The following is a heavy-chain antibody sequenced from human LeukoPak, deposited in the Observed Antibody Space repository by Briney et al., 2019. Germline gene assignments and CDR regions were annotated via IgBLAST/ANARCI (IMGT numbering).Heavy chain of an antibody. D-gene: IGHD4-11*01. J-gene: IGHJ4*02. V-gene: IGHV3-48*02. CDR3: ARGRGNYVLPYDY. CDR2: IRCSNSTS. CDR1: GFPLCSYR. Sequence: PGGALILCCWAYGFPLCSYRMKSVPQAPAKVVEWVSYIRCSNSTSSYAHCEKGRYPISRDNAKNSLYLQMNSLRDEDTAVYYCARGRGNYVLPYDYWGQGTLVSVSS.